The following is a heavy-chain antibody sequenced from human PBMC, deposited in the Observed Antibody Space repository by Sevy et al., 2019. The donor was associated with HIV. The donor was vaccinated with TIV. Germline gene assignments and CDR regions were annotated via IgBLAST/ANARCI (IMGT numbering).Heavy chain of an antibody. V-gene: IGHV3-21*01. Sequence: GGSLRLSCAASGFTFSSYSMNWVRQAPGKGLEWVSSISSSSSYIYYADSVKGRFTISRDNAKNSLYLQMNSLRAEDTAVYYCASRNGYSSSWHLDYWGQGTLVTVSS. CDR3: ASRNGYSSSWHLDY. CDR2: ISSSSSYI. J-gene: IGHJ4*02. CDR1: GFTFSSYS. D-gene: IGHD6-13*01.